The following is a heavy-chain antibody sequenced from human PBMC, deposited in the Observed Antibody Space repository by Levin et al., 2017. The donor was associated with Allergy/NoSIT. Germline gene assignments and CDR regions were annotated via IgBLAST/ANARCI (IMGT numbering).Heavy chain of an antibody. D-gene: IGHD1-1*01. CDR3: STDPGRTGTTYYHYYGDGMDA. Sequence: GGSLRLSCAASGFTFSNAWMSWVRQAPGKGLEWVGRIKSKTDGGTTDYAAPVKGRFTISRDDSKNTRYLQMNSLKTEDAAVYYCSTDPGRTGTTYYHYYGDGMDAWGQGTTVTVSS. CDR1: GFTFSNAW. J-gene: IGHJ6*02. V-gene: IGHV3-15*01. CDR2: IKSKTDGGTT.